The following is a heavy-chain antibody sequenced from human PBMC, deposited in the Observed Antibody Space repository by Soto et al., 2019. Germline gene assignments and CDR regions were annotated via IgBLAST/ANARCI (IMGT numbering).Heavy chain of an antibody. D-gene: IGHD6-13*01. CDR2: IYPGDSDT. Sequence: GESLKISCKGSGYSFTSYWINWVRQMPGKGLEWMGIIYPGDSDTRYSPSFQGQVTISADKSISTAYLQWRSLKASDTAMYYCARHHGSPGSYFGMDVWGQGTTVTVSS. V-gene: IGHV5-51*01. J-gene: IGHJ6*02. CDR3: ARHHGSPGSYFGMDV. CDR1: GYSFTSYW.